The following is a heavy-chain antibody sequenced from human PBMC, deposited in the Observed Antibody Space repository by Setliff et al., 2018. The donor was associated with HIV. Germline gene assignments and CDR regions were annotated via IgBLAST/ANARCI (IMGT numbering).Heavy chain of an antibody. CDR2: IYTGGNA. J-gene: IGHJ4*02. Sequence: SETLSLTCTVSGGSINNYYWSWIRQPAGKGLEWIGHIYTGGNANYNPSLQSRVTISVDTSKNQFSLKLSSVTAADTAVYYCARAPGGPREYYFDYWGQGTLVTVSS. CDR3: ARAPGGPREYYFDY. CDR1: GGSINNYY. D-gene: IGHD3-10*01. V-gene: IGHV4-4*07.